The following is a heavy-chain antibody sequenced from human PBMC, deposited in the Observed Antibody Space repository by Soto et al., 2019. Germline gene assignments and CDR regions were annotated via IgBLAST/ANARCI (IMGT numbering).Heavy chain of an antibody. CDR3: AKDYGDYEQATFDY. D-gene: IGHD4-17*01. J-gene: IGHJ4*02. V-gene: IGHV1-69*08. CDR2: IIPILGIA. CDR1: GGTFSSYT. Sequence: QVQLVQSGAEVKKPGSSVKVSCKASGGTFSSYTISWVRQAPGQGLEWMGRIIPILGIANYAQKFQGRVTITADKSTSTAYMELSSLRSEDTAVYYCAKDYGDYEQATFDYWGQGTLVTVSS.